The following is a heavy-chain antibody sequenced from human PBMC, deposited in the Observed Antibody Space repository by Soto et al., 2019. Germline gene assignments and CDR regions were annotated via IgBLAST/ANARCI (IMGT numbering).Heavy chain of an antibody. V-gene: IGHV3-74*01. Sequence: PGGSLRLSCAASGFTFSSYWMHWVRQAPGKGLVWVSRINSDGSSTSYADSVKGRFTISRDNAKNTLYLQMNSLRAEDTAVYYCARDPRSGYYSDAFDIWGQGTMVTVS. CDR1: GFTFSSYW. J-gene: IGHJ3*02. CDR3: ARDPRSGYYSDAFDI. D-gene: IGHD3-22*01. CDR2: INSDGSST.